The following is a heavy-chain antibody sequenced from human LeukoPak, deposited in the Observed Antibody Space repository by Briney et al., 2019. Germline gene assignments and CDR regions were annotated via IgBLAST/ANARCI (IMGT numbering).Heavy chain of an antibody. D-gene: IGHD1-26*01. CDR3: AKDHYSGSYGGLDY. V-gene: IGHV3-9*01. J-gene: IGHJ4*02. Sequence: GGSLRLSCAASGFTFDDYAMHWVRQAPGKGLEWVSGISWNSGSIGYADSVKGRFTISRDNARNSLYLQMNSLRAEDTALYYCAKDHYSGSYGGLDYWGQGTLVTVSS. CDR2: ISWNSGSI. CDR1: GFTFDDYA.